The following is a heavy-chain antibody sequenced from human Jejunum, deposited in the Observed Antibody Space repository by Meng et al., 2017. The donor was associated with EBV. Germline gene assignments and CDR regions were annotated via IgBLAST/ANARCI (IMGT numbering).Heavy chain of an antibody. Sequence: VELVGVGGGLVKPGGSLRLSCEVSGFTFSDYSMSWMRQAPGKGLEWVSYISSGGTTIYYADSVKGRFTISRDNGKNSLYLEMNSLRADDTAMYYCASPPGGGTGGYWGQGTLVTVSS. D-gene: IGHD2-8*02. J-gene: IGHJ4*02. CDR1: GFTFSDYS. CDR3: ASPPGGGTGGY. V-gene: IGHV3-11*01. CDR2: ISSGGTTI.